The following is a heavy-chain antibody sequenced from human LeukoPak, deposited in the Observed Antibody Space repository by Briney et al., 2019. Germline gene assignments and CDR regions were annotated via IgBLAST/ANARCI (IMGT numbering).Heavy chain of an antibody. J-gene: IGHJ5*02. Sequence: SETLSLTCAVYGGSFSGYYWSWIRQPPGKGLEWIGEINHSGSTNYNPSLKSRVTISVDTSKNQFSLKLSSVTAADTAVYYCARRPAAAGTDPWGQGTLVTVSS. CDR2: INHSGST. D-gene: IGHD6-13*01. CDR1: GGSFSGYY. CDR3: ARRPAAAGTDP. V-gene: IGHV4-34*01.